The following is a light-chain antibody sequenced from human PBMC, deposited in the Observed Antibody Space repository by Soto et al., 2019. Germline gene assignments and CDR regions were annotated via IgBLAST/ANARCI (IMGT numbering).Light chain of an antibody. CDR2: KAS. CDR1: QSNSSC. Sequence: DIQMTQSPSTLSASVGDRVTITCRASQSNSSCLAWYQQKPGKAPKLLIYKASSLESGVPSRFSGSGSGTEFTLTISSLQPDDFATYYCQQYNSYSSWTFGQGTKVEIK. CDR3: QQYNSYSSWT. J-gene: IGKJ1*01. V-gene: IGKV1-5*03.